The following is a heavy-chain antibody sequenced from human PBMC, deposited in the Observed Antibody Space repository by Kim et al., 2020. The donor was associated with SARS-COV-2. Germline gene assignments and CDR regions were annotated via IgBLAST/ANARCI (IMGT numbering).Heavy chain of an antibody. Sequence: SDKGRFTISRDNAKSSLSLQMNSLRAEETAVYYCARSLYCSSTSCFYGMDVWGQGTTVTVSS. V-gene: IGHV3-11*01. J-gene: IGHJ6*02. D-gene: IGHD2-2*01. CDR3: ARSLYCSSTSCFYGMDV.